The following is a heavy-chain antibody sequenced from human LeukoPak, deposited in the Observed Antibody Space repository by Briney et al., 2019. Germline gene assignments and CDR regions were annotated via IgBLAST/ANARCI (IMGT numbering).Heavy chain of an antibody. Sequence: SETLSLTCTVSGGSINNDNYYWGWIRQPPGKGLERIGTIYYSGNTYYNPSLKSRVTVSVDTSKSRFSLKLSSVTAADTAVYYCARHSNIAARKTSFDYWGQGTLGTVSS. J-gene: IGHJ4*02. CDR3: ARHSNIAARKTSFDY. D-gene: IGHD6-6*01. CDR2: IYYSGNT. CDR1: GGSINNDNYY. V-gene: IGHV4-39*01.